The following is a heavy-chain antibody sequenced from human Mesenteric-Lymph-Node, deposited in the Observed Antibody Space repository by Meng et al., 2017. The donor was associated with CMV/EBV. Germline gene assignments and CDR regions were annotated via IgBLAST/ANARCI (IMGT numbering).Heavy chain of an antibody. CDR2: IIPFFHIS. D-gene: IGHD2-2*02. V-gene: IGHV1-69*10. CDR3: ARDRPPVAIPGEHGFDI. Sequence: SVKVSCKASGDTFSSYGFSWVRQAPGQGLEWMGGIIPFFHISHYAQKFQGRVTVIADKSTSTVYMELSSLRSEDTAVYYCARDRPPVAIPGEHGFDIWGQGTMVTVSS. CDR1: GDTFSSYG. J-gene: IGHJ3*02.